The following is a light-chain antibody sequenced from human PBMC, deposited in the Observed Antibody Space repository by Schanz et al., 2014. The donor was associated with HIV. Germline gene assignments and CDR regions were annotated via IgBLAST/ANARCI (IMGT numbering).Light chain of an antibody. J-gene: IGKJ2*01. CDR1: QIISTS. Sequence: EAVLTQSPATLSVYPGERVTLSCRTTQIISTSLAWYQQRPGQPPRLVIYGASIRATGIPARFSGSGSGTEFTLTISRLDPEDFAVYYCQQYGSSPYTFGQGTKLEIK. CDR3: QQYGSSPYT. CDR2: GAS. V-gene: IGKV3-20*01.